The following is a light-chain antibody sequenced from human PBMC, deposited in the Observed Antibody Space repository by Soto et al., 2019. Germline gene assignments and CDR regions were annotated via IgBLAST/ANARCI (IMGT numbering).Light chain of an antibody. V-gene: IGLV1-44*01. CDR1: DSNIGSNT. J-gene: IGLJ2*01. CDR3: AAWDDSLSGVL. Sequence: QSVLTQPPSASGTPGQRVTISCSGGDSNIGSNTVNWYQQLPGTAPKLLIYSNDQRPSGVPDRFSGSKSGTSASLAISGLQSEDEAHYYCAAWDDSLSGVLFGGGTKLTVL. CDR2: SND.